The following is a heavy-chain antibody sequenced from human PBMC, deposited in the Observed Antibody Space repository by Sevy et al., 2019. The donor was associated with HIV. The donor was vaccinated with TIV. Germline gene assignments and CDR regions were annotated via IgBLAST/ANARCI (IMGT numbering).Heavy chain of an antibody. D-gene: IGHD2-15*01. J-gene: IGHJ3*02. CDR2: INSDGSST. CDR3: ARARSGPHDAFDI. Sequence: GGSLRLSCAASGFTFSSYWMHWVRQAPGKGLVWVSRINSDGSSTSYADTVKGRFTISRDNAKNTLYLQMNSLRAEDTAVYYCARARSGPHDAFDIWGQGTMVTVSS. V-gene: IGHV3-74*01. CDR1: GFTFSSYW.